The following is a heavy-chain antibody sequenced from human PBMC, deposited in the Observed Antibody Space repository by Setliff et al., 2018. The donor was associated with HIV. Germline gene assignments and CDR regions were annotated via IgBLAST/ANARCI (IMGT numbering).Heavy chain of an antibody. CDR3: ARFDVTPMTTRDY. D-gene: IGHD4-17*01. J-gene: IGHJ4*02. Sequence: SETLSLTCTVSGGSISSHYWSWIRQPPGKGLEWTGSIYHSGKTYYNPSLKSRLTISVDTSKNQFSLKLSSVTAADSAVYYCARFDVTPMTTRDYWGQGTQVTVSS. CDR1: GGSISSHY. CDR2: IYHSGKT. V-gene: IGHV4-59*04.